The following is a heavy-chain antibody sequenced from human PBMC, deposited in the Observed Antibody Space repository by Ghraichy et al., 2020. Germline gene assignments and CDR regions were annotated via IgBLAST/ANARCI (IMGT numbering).Heavy chain of an antibody. V-gene: IGHV3-48*02. CDR2: ISSSSSTI. CDR3: ARAGRWFGSESYYYYGMDV. D-gene: IGHD3-10*01. J-gene: IGHJ6*02. Sequence: GESLNISCAASGFTFSSYSMNWVRQAPGKGLEWVSYISSSSSTIYYADSVKGRFTISRDNAKNSLYLQMNSLRDEDTAVYYCARAGRWFGSESYYYYGMDVWGQGTTVTVSS. CDR1: GFTFSSYS.